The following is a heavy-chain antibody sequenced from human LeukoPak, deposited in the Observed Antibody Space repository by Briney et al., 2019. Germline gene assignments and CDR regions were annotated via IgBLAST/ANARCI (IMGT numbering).Heavy chain of an antibody. Sequence: PSQTLSLTCTVSGGSISSGSYYWTWIRQPAGKGQEWIGRIYTSGSTNYNPSLKSRVTISVVTSKNQFSLKLSSVTAADTAVYYCARAHCSSTSCYIRDRDNWFDPWGQGTLVTVSS. V-gene: IGHV4-61*02. D-gene: IGHD2-2*02. CDR2: IYTSGST. J-gene: IGHJ5*02. CDR3: ARAHCSSTSCYIRDRDNWFDP. CDR1: GGSISSGSYY.